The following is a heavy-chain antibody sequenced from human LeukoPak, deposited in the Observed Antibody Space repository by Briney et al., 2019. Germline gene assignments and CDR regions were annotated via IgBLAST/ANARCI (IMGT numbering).Heavy chain of an antibody. CDR1: GGTFISYA. CDR3: ASGEVGVVYRAGGRYYYYYHAMDV. V-gene: IGHV1-69*13. Sequence: SVKVSCKASGGTFISYAISWVRQAPGQGLEWMGGIIPIFGTANYAQKFQGRVTITADESTSTAYMELRSLRSDDTAVYYCASGEVGVVYRAGGRYYYYYHAMDVWGQGTTVTVSS. D-gene: IGHD2-15*01. J-gene: IGHJ6*02. CDR2: IIPIFGTA.